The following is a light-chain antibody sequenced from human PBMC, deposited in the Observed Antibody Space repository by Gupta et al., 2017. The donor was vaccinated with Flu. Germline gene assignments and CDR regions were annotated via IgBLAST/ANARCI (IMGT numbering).Light chain of an antibody. CDR1: QSISNR. V-gene: IGKV1-5*03. CDR3: QQYNSYSRT. J-gene: IGKJ1*01. CDR2: KAS. Sequence: PSTVSASAGDRVTITCRASQSISNRLAWYQQKPGEAPKLLIYKASNLDSGVPSRFSDSGSGTESTLTLSSLQPDDFATYYCQQYNSYSRTFGQGTKVEMK.